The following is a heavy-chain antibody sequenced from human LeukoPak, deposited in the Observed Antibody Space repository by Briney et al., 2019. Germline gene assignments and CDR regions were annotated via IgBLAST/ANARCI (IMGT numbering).Heavy chain of an antibody. J-gene: IGHJ5*02. CDR1: GVSFSGYF. CDR2: INHSGST. Sequence: SETLFLTCTVSGVSFSGYFWSWIRQPPGKGLEWIGEINHSGSTNYNPSLKSRVTISVDTSKNQFSLKLSSVTAADTAVYYCARMGGYCSTTSCEWRFDPWGQGTLVTVSS. V-gene: IGHV4-34*01. CDR3: ARMGGYCSTTSCEWRFDP. D-gene: IGHD2-2*01.